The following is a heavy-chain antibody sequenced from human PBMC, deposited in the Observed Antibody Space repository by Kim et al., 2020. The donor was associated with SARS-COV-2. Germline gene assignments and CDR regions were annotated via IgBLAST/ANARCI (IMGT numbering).Heavy chain of an antibody. V-gene: IGHV3-23*01. Sequence: GGSLRLSCAASGFTFSSYAMSWVRQAPGKGLEWVSAISGSGGSTYYADSVKGRFTISRDNSKNTLYLQMNSLRAEDTAVYYCAKVLHVDTAMDPDYYFDYWGQGTLVTVSS. CDR3: AKVLHVDTAMDPDYYFDY. D-gene: IGHD5-18*01. CDR2: ISGSGGST. CDR1: GFTFSSYA. J-gene: IGHJ4*02.